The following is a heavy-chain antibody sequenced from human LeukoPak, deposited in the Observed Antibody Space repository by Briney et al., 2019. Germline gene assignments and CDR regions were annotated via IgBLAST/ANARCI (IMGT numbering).Heavy chain of an antibody. CDR3: VRDHALWSNCFDY. CDR1: GYTFTDYG. J-gene: IGHJ4*02. V-gene: IGHV1-18*01. Sequence: ASVKVSCKASGYTFTDYGITWVRQAPAQGLEWMGWISARNGNTKYSQRLQGRVTMTTDTSTSTAYMELRSLTSDDTAVYYCVRDHALWSNCFDYWGQGTLVTVSS. D-gene: IGHD2/OR15-2a*01. CDR2: ISARNGNT.